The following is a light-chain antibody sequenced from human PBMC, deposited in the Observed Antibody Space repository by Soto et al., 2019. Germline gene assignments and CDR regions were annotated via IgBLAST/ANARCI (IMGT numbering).Light chain of an antibody. J-gene: IGKJ1*01. CDR2: RAS. CDR3: QQYQNLWT. Sequence: IVMTQSPATLSVSPGERATLSCRAGQTIYSNVAWYQQRPGQAPRLLIYRASTRATGVPARFSGSGSGTEFTLTISGLQSEDFALYNCQQYQNLWTFGQGTKVDIK. V-gene: IGKV3-15*01. CDR1: QTIYSN.